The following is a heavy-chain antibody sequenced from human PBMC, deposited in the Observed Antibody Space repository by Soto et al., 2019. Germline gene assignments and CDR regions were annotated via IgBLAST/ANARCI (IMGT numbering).Heavy chain of an antibody. CDR1: GYTFTGYY. Sequence: ASVKVSCKASGYTFTGYYMHWVRQAPGQGLDWMGWINPNSGGTNYAQKFQGWVTMTRDTSISTAYMELSRLRSDDTAVYYCARNGWLRSAATYYYYGMDVWGQGTTVTVSS. V-gene: IGHV1-2*04. D-gene: IGHD5-12*01. J-gene: IGHJ6*02. CDR3: ARNGWLRSAATYYYYGMDV. CDR2: INPNSGGT.